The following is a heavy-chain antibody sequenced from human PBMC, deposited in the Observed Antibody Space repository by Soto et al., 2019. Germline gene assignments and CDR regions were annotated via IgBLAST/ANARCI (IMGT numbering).Heavy chain of an antibody. J-gene: IGHJ4*02. CDR2: IYYSGST. Sequence: SETLSLTCTVSGGSISSSSYYWGWIRQPPGKGLEWIGSIYYSGSTYYNPSLKSRVTISVDTSKNQFSLKLSSVTAADTAVYYCARGPLGSYRYAPYYFADWGQGTLVTGSA. CDR3: ARGPLGSYRYAPYYFAD. V-gene: IGHV4-39*01. CDR1: GGSISSSSYY. D-gene: IGHD3-16*02.